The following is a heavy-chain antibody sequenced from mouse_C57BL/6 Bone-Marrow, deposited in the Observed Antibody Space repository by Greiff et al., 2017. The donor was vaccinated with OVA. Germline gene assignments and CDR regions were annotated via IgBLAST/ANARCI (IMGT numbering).Heavy chain of an antibody. D-gene: IGHD2-5*01. CDR3: ARNYYSTYYYAMDY. CDR1: GYTFTDYY. V-gene: IGHV1-26*01. J-gene: IGHJ4*01. CDR2: INPNNGGT. Sequence: EVKLQQSGPELVKPGASVKISCKASGYTFTDYYMNWVKQSHGKSLEWIGDINPNNGGTSYNQKFKGKATLTVDKSSSTAYMELRSLTSEDSAVYYCARNYYSTYYYAMDYWGQGTSVTVSS.